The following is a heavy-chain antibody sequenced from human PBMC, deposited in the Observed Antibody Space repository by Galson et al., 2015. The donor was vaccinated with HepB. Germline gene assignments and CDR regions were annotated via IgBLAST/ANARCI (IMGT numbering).Heavy chain of an antibody. CDR1: GFTFSSYA. J-gene: IGHJ4*02. V-gene: IGHV3-23*01. Sequence: SLRLSCAASGFTFSSYAMSWVRQAPGKGLEWVSAISGSGGSTYYADSGKGRFTISRDNSKNTLYLQMNSLRAEDTAVYYCAKGAVVAYSMYYFDYWGQGTLVTVSS. CDR3: AKGAVVAYSMYYFDY. D-gene: IGHD3-22*01. CDR2: ISGSGGST.